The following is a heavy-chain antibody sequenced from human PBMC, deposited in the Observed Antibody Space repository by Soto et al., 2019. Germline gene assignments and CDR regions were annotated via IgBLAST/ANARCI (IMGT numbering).Heavy chain of an antibody. V-gene: IGHV3-74*01. CDR1: GFTFSSYW. Sequence: GGSLRLSCAASGFTFSSYWMHWVRQAPGKGLVWVSRINSDGSSTSYADSVKGRFTISRDNAKNTLYLQMNSLRAEDTAVYYCARVGGSLPSRYYYYYYMDVWGKGTTVTVSS. CDR2: INSDGSST. CDR3: ARVGGSLPSRYYYYYYMDV. D-gene: IGHD3-16*01. J-gene: IGHJ6*03.